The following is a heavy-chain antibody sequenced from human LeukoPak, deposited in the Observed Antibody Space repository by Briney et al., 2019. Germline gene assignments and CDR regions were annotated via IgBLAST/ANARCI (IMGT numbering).Heavy chain of an antibody. CDR1: GFTFSSYA. D-gene: IGHD3-3*01. Sequence: GGSLRLSCAASGFTFSSYAMHWVRQAPGKGPEWVAVISYDGSNKYYADSVKGRFTISRDNSKNTLYLQMNSLRAEDTAVYYCARDPRRYYDFWSGYYSNWFDPWGQGTLVTVSS. J-gene: IGHJ5*02. CDR2: ISYDGSNK. V-gene: IGHV3-30-3*01. CDR3: ARDPRRYYDFWSGYYSNWFDP.